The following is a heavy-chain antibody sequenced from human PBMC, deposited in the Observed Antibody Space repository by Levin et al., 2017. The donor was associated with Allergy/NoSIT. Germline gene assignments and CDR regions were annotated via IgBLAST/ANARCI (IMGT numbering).Heavy chain of an antibody. CDR2: ISAYNGNT. CDR1: GYTFTSYG. D-gene: IGHD3-3*01. CDR3: ARDLISARITIFGVGLIGGMDV. J-gene: IGHJ6*02. V-gene: IGHV1-18*01. Sequence: GESLKISCKASGYTFTSYGISWVRQAPGQGLEWMGWISAYNGNTNYAQKLQGRVTMTTDTSTSTAYMELRSLRSDDTAVYYCARDLISARITIFGVGLIGGMDVWGQGTTVTVSS.